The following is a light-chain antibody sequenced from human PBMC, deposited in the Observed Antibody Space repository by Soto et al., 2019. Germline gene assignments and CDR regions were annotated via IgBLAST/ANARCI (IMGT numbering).Light chain of an antibody. CDR1: QSVTNY. Sequence: DIQMTQSPSSLSASVGDRVTITCRASQSVTNYLNWYQHKPWKAPKLLIYAASSLQSGVPSRFSGSGSGTDFTLTISSLQPEDFATYFCQQSHNTPFTFGPGTKVDI. J-gene: IGKJ3*01. CDR2: AAS. V-gene: IGKV1-39*01. CDR3: QQSHNTPFT.